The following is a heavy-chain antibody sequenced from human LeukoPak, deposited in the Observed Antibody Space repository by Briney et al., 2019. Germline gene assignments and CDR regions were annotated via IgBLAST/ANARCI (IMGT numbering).Heavy chain of an antibody. D-gene: IGHD2-2*01. CDR2: INPSGGST. CDR1: GYSFTSYH. V-gene: IGHV1-46*03. CDR3: ARRVYCSSTSCYHYYYYMDV. Sequence: ASVKVSCKASGYSFTSYHMHWVRQAPGQGLEWMGIINPSGGSTTYAQKFQGRVTMTRDTSTSTVYMGLSSLRSEDAAVYYCARRVYCSSTSCYHYYYYMDVWGKGTTVTVSS. J-gene: IGHJ6*03.